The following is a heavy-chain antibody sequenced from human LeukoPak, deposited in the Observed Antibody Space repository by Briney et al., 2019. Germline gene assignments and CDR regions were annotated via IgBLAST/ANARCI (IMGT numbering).Heavy chain of an antibody. D-gene: IGHD4-23*01. J-gene: IGHJ2*01. V-gene: IGHV4-4*07. CDR1: GGSISSYS. CDR2: FYTSGTT. Sequence: SETLSLTCSVSGGSISSYSWNWIRQPAGKGLEWIGRFYTSGTTNYNPSLKSRVTMSIDTSKNQVSLKMRSVTAADTAVYYCARTVVTLDWYFDLWGRGTLVSVSS. CDR3: ARTVVTLDWYFDL.